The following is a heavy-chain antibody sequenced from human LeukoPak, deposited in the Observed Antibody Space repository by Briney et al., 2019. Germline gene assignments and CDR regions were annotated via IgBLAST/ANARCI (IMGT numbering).Heavy chain of an antibody. CDR2: IYTSGST. Sequence: PSETLSLTCTVSGGSIGSYYWSWIRQPAGKGLEWIGRIYTSGSTNYNPSLKGRVTMSVDTSKKQLSLKLSSVTAADTAVYYCASIAGANLHAFDMWGQGTMVTVSS. V-gene: IGHV4-4*07. J-gene: IGHJ3*02. CDR1: GGSIGSYY. D-gene: IGHD1-26*01. CDR3: ASIAGANLHAFDM.